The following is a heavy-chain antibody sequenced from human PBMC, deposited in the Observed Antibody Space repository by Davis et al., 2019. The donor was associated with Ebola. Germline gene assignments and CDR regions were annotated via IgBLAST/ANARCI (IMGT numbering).Heavy chain of an antibody. J-gene: IGHJ4*02. V-gene: IGHV1-46*01. Sequence: SVKVSCKASGYSFTSYYMHWLRQAPGQGPEWMGTLHPGADNTVNAQKFQGRVTMTKVTSTTTVYMELSSLRSDDTAVYYCARGDWNDVPTVWGQGTLVTVSS. CDR2: LHPGADNT. CDR3: ARGDWNDVPTV. D-gene: IGHD1-1*01. CDR1: GYSFTSYY.